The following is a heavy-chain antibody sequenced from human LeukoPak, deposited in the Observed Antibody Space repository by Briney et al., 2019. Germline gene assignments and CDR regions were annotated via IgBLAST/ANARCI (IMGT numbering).Heavy chain of an antibody. Sequence: PSETLSLTCTVSGGSVSSYYWSWIRQPAGKGLEWIGRIYTSGSTNYNPSLKSRVTMSVDTSKNHFSLKLSSVTAADTAVYYCARDRMGIAAAGTWFDPWGQGTLVTVSS. D-gene: IGHD6-13*01. V-gene: IGHV4-4*07. CDR2: IYTSGST. J-gene: IGHJ5*02. CDR1: GGSVSSYY. CDR3: ARDRMGIAAAGTWFDP.